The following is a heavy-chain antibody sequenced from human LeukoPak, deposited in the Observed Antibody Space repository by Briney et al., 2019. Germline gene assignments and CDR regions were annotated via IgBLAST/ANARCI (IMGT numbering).Heavy chain of an antibody. J-gene: IGHJ4*02. Sequence: PGGSLRLSCAASEFTFSRHYMSWIRQAPGKGLEWVSYISNGSFSIHYADSVKGRFTISRDNARNSLYLQMNSLRDEDTAVYYCARRINYFDSWGQGTLVTVSS. V-gene: IGHV3-11*06. D-gene: IGHD5-24*01. CDR3: ARRINYFDS. CDR2: ISNGSFSI. CDR1: EFTFSRHY.